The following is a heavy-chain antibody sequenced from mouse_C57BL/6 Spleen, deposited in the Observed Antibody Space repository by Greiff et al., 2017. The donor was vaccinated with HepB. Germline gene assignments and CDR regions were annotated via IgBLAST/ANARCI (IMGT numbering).Heavy chain of an antibody. CDR2: INYDGSST. CDR3: ARGGSSGSFFFAY. Sequence: EVKVVESEGGLVQPGSSMKLSCTASGFTFSDYYMAWVRQVPEKGLEWVANINYDGSSTYYLDSLKSRFIISRDNAKNILYLQMSSLKSEDTATYYCARGGSSGSFFFAYWGQGTLVTVSA. J-gene: IGHJ3*01. CDR1: GFTFSDYY. V-gene: IGHV5-16*01. D-gene: IGHD3-2*02.